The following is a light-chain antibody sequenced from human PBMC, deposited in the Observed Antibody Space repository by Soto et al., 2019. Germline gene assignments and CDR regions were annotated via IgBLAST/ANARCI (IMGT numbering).Light chain of an antibody. CDR1: SSNVGRYNY. CDR2: DVT. CDR3: CSYTGTYTLGV. Sequence: QSALTQPRSVSGSPGQSVIISCTGTSSNVGRYNYVSWYQHQTGKAPKLMIYDVTERPSGVPDRFFGSKSGNTASLTISGLQAEDEADYYCCSYTGTYTLGVFGGGTKLTVL. J-gene: IGLJ3*02. V-gene: IGLV2-11*01.